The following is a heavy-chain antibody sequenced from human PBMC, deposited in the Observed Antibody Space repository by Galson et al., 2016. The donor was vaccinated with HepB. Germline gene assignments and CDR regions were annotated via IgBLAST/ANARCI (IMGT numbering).Heavy chain of an antibody. CDR2: ISGSGDET. D-gene: IGHD5-24*01. V-gene: IGHV3-23*01. CDR1: GFSFSNYG. J-gene: IGHJ3*02. Sequence: SLRLSCAASGFSFSNYGMSWVRQAPGKGLDWVSTISGSGDETNYADSVKGRFTFSRDNSKNTLYLQMNSLRAEDTAVYYCAKDDDDYNDAFDIWGQGTMVTVSS. CDR3: AKDDDDYNDAFDI.